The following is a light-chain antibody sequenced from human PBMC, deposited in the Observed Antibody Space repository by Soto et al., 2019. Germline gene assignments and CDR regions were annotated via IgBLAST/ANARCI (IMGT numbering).Light chain of an antibody. CDR2: KAS. CDR1: QSISSW. V-gene: IGKV1-5*03. Sequence: DIQMTPSPSTLSASVGDRVTITCRASQSISSWLAWYQQKPGKAPKILIYKASSLESGVPSRFSGSGSGTEFTLTISSLQPDDFATYYCQQYSTYTPRTFGQGTKVDI. J-gene: IGKJ1*01. CDR3: QQYSTYTPRT.